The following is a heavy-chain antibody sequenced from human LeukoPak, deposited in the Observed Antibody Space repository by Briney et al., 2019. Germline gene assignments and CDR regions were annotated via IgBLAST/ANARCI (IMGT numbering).Heavy chain of an antibody. CDR3: ARGRAVWVPFDY. CDR2: IYYSGST. D-gene: IGHD1-1*01. V-gene: IGHV4-59*01. CDR1: GGSISSYY. J-gene: IGHJ4*02. Sequence: KPSETLSLTCTVSGGSISSYYWSWIRQPPGKGLEWIGYIYYSGSTNYNPSLKSRVTISVDTSKNQFSLKLSSVTAADTAVYYCARGRAVWVPFDYWGQGTLVTVSS.